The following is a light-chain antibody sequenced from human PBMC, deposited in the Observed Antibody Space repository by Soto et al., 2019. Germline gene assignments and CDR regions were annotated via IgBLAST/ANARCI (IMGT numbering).Light chain of an antibody. CDR3: QQYKSYSLIT. CDR2: KAS. V-gene: IGKV1-5*03. CDR1: QEINNW. Sequence: DIRMTQSPSTLSASVGDRVTITCRASQEINNWLAWYQQKPGKAPKLLIYKASNLESGVPSRFSGSGSGTEFTLTISSLQPDDFATYYCQQYKSYSLITFGQGTRLEIK. J-gene: IGKJ5*01.